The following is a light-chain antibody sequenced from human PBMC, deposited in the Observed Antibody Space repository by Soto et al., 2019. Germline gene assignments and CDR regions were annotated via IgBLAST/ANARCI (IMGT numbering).Light chain of an antibody. CDR2: DTS. CDR1: TGAVTSGLY. CDR3: LLSYSGVKV. V-gene: IGLV7-46*01. Sequence: QAVVTQEPSLTVSPGGTVTLTCGSSTGAVTSGLYPYWFQQKPGQAPRTLIYDTSNKHSWTPARFSGSLLGGKAALTLSGAQPEDEAEYDGLLSYSGVKVFGGGTKVTVL. J-gene: IGLJ2*01.